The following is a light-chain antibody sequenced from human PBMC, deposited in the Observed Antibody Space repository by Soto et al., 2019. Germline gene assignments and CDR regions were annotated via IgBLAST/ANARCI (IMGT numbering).Light chain of an antibody. CDR2: VNN. Sequence: QPVLTQPPSVSGAPGQRVTISCTGSSSNIGAGYDVHWYQQLPGTAPKLLIYVNNNRPSGVPDRFSVSKSGTSASLAITGLQADDEADYYCQSYDSSLSVVFGGGTKLTVL. J-gene: IGLJ2*01. CDR3: QSYDSSLSVV. V-gene: IGLV1-40*01. CDR1: SSNIGAGYD.